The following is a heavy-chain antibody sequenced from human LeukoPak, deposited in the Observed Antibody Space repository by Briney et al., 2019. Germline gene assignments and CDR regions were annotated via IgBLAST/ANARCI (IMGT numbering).Heavy chain of an antibody. CDR2: ISSSGSTI. J-gene: IGHJ6*03. CDR3: ARENIAAAGTAAYYYYYMDV. CDR1: GFTFSSYE. V-gene: IGHV3-48*03. Sequence: GGSLRLSCAASGFTFSSYEMNWVRQAPGKGLEWVSYISSSGSTIYYADSVKGRFTISRDNAKNSLYLQMNSLRAEDTAVYYCARENIAAAGTAAYYYYYMDVWGKGTTVTVPS. D-gene: IGHD6-13*01.